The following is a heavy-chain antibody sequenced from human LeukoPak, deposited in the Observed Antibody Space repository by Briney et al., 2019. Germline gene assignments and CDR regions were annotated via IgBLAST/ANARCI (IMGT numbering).Heavy chain of an antibody. CDR1: GGSISSGSYY. D-gene: IGHD3-10*01. V-gene: IGHV4-61*02. CDR3: ARGAWFGELAIDR. J-gene: IGHJ5*02. Sequence: SETLSLTCTVSGGSISSGSYYWSWIRQPAGKGLEWIGRIYTSGSTNYNPSLKSRVTISVDTSNNQFSLKMNSVTAADTAVYFCARGAWFGELAIDRWGQGTLVTVSS. CDR2: IYTSGST.